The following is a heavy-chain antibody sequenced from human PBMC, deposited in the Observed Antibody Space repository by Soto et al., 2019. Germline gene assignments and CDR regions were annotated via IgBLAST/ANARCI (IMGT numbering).Heavy chain of an antibody. CDR2: TRNKANSYTT. CDR3: VRGYRGDYRDDAFHI. J-gene: IGHJ3*02. V-gene: IGHV3-72*01. CDR1: GFTFSDHY. Sequence: GGSLRLSCAASGFTFSDHYMDWVRQAPGKGLEWVGRTRNKANSYTTEYAASVKGRFTISRDDSKNSLYLQMNSLKTEDTAVYYCVRGYRGDYRDDAFHIWGQGTMVTVSS. D-gene: IGHD4-17*01.